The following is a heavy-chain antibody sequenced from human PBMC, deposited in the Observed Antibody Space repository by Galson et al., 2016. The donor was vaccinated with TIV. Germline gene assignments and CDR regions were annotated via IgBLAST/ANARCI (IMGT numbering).Heavy chain of an antibody. D-gene: IGHD4-17*01. CDR2: ILYDGTNK. J-gene: IGHJ4*02. CDR3: AKDPRIYGDYLLAYFDY. CDR1: GFSFSSYG. V-gene: IGHV3-30*18. Sequence: SLRLSCAASGFSFSSYGMNWVRQAPGKGLEWVAVILYDGTNKYYADSVKGRFTISRDNSKNTLSLQMNSLGTEDTAVYYCAKDPRIYGDYLLAYFDYWGQGTLVTVSS.